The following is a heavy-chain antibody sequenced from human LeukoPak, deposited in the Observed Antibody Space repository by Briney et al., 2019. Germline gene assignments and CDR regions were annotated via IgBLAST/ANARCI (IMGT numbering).Heavy chain of an antibody. CDR3: ARAPYYHDSSGYYYGQFDY. D-gene: IGHD3-22*01. CDR2: IYYTGST. J-gene: IGHJ4*02. Sequence: SETLSLTCIVSGGSISTYYWSWIRQPPGKGLEWIGYIYYTGSTNYNPSLKSRVTISVDTSKNQFSLKLNSVTAADTAVYYCARAPYYHDSSGYYYGQFDYWGQGTLVTVSS. CDR1: GGSISTYY. V-gene: IGHV4-59*01.